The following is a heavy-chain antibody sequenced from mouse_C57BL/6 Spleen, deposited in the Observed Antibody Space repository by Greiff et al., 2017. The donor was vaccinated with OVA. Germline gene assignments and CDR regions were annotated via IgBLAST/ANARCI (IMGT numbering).Heavy chain of an antibody. CDR3: ERSTRRDYGSSYYFDY. V-gene: IGHV1-59*01. J-gene: IGHJ2*01. CDR2: IDPSASYT. Sequence: VQLQQPGAELVRPGTSVKLSCKASGYTFTSYWMHWVKQRPGQGLEWIGVIDPSASYTNYNQKFKGKATLTVDTSSSTAYMQLSSLTSEDSAVYFYERSTRRDYGSSYYFDYWGQGTTLTVSS. CDR1: GYTFTSYW. D-gene: IGHD1-1*01.